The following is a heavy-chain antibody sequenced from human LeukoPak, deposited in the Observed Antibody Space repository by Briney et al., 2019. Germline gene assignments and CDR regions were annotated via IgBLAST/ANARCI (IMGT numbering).Heavy chain of an antibody. D-gene: IGHD1-26*01. CDR1: GFTFSGSD. Sequence: GGSLKLSCAASGFTFSGSDMHWVRQASGKGLEWVGRIRSRGNTGATEYAASVKGRFTISRDESKNTAYLQMNSLKIEDTAVYYCTSGISVVFDYWGQGALVTVSS. CDR3: TSGISVVFDY. V-gene: IGHV3-73*01. CDR2: IRSRGNTGAT. J-gene: IGHJ4*02.